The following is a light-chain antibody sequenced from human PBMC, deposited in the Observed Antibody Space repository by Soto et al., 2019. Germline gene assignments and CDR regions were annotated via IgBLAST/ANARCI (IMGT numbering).Light chain of an antibody. J-gene: IGKJ2*01. Sequence: EIVLTQSPATLSLSPGERATLSCRASQSVSSYLAWYQQKPGQAPRLLIYDASNRATGIPARFSGGGSVTDFTLTIISLEPEDFSVYYCQQRFHWPRFTFGQGTKLEIK. CDR1: QSVSSY. CDR3: QQRFHWPRFT. V-gene: IGKV3-11*01. CDR2: DAS.